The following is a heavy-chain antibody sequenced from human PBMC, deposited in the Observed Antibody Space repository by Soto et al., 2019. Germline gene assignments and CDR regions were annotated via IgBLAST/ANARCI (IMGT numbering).Heavy chain of an antibody. D-gene: IGHD6-13*01. J-gene: IGHJ4*01. CDR2: ISYDGSNK. V-gene: IGHV3-30*03. Sequence: HPGGSLRLSCAASGFTFSSYGMHWVRQAPGKGLEWVAVISYDGSNKYYADSVKGRFTISRDNSKNTLYLQMNSLRAEDTAVYYCAIAAAVVPHFGYWGQEPWSPSPQ. CDR1: GFTFSSYG. CDR3: AIAAAVVPHFGY.